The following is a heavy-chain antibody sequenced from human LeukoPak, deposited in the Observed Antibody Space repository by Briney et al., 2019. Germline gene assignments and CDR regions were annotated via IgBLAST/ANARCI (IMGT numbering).Heavy chain of an antibody. CDR3: ARDPDYGDYVGIRSTSDY. J-gene: IGHJ4*02. Sequence: ASVKVSCKASGYTFTNYGISWVRQAPGQGLEWMGGIIPIFGTANYAQKFQGRVTITADESTSTAYMELSSLRSEDTAVYYCARDPDYGDYVGIRSTSDYWGREPWSPSPQ. CDR2: IIPIFGTA. CDR1: GYTFTNYG. D-gene: IGHD4-17*01. V-gene: IGHV1-69*13.